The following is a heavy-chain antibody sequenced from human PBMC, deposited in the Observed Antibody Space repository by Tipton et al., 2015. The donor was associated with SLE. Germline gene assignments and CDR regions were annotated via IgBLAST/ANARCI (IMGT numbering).Heavy chain of an antibody. D-gene: IGHD2-8*02. V-gene: IGHV4-34*01. CDR1: GGSFSGYY. Sequence: LRLSCAVYGGSFSGYYWSWIRQPPGKGLEWIGEINHSGSTTYNPSLKSRVTISIDTSKNQLSLKLSSVTAADTAVYYCARGLSSLVGFYYYYYMDVWGKGTTVTVSS. CDR3: ARGLSSLVGFYYYYYMDV. J-gene: IGHJ6*03. CDR2: INHSGST.